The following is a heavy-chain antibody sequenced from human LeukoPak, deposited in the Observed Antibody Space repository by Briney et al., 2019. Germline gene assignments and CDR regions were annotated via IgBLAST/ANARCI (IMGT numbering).Heavy chain of an antibody. J-gene: IGHJ5*02. CDR1: GGSISSSSYY. D-gene: IGHD3-22*01. V-gene: IGHV4-39*07. CDR3: ARGKDSSGARRHWFDP. CDR2: IYYSGST. Sequence: PSETLSLTCTVSGGSISSSSYYWGWIRQPPGKGLEWIGSIYYSGSTYYNPSLKSRVTISVDTSKNQFSLKLSSVTAADTAVYYCARGKDSSGARRHWFDPWGQGTLVTVSS.